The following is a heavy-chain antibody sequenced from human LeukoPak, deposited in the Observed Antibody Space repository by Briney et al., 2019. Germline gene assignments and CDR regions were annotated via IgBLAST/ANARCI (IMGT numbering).Heavy chain of an antibody. CDR1: GGSFSGYY. CDR2: IEHSGST. Sequence: PSETLSLTCAVYGGSFSGYYWSWIRQPPGKGLEWIGEIEHSGSTNYNPSLKSRVTISVDTSKNQFSLKLSSVTAADTAVYYCAREGNYDSSGYYNYYYYYYMDVWGKGTTVTVSS. V-gene: IGHV4-34*01. J-gene: IGHJ6*03. D-gene: IGHD3-22*01. CDR3: AREGNYDSSGYYNYYYYYYMDV.